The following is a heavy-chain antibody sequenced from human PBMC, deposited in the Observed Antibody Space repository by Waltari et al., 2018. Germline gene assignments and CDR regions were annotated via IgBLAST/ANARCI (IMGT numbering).Heavy chain of an antibody. CDR2: VRDKANRYTT. Sequence: EVQLVESGGGLVQPGGSLRLSCPASGFTLRDNYMDGVRQAPGKGLEWVGRVRDKANRYTTEYAASVKGRFTISRDDLKNSLFLQMNSLKTEDTAVYYCSYSGSYKHFQDWGQGTLVTVSS. J-gene: IGHJ1*01. D-gene: IGHD1-26*01. CDR1: GFTLRDNY. CDR3: SYSGSYKHFQD. V-gene: IGHV3-72*01.